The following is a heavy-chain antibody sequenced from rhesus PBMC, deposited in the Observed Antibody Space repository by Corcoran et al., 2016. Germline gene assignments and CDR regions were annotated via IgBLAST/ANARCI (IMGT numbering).Heavy chain of an antibody. J-gene: IGHJ4*01. Sequence: QVQLQESGPGLVKSSETLSLTCAISGGSISDDYYWSCIRQPPGKGLAWIGYIYGSCGGTNYNPSLKNRVTISIDTSQNQFSLKLSSVTAADTAVYYGARERRGDITIFGLASWGQGVLVTVSS. V-gene: IGHV4-106*01. CDR1: GGSISDDYY. CDR3: ARERRGDITIFGLAS. D-gene: IGHD3-3*01. CDR2: IYGSCGGT.